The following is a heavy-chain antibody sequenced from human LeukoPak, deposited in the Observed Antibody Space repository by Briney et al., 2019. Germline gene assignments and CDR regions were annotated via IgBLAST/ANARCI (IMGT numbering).Heavy chain of an antibody. CDR3: ASITVAAQGFYFDY. Sequence: SETLSLTCTVSGGSVSSGSYYWSWIRQPPGKGLEWIGYIYYSGSTNYNPSLKSRVTISVDTSKNQFSLKLSSVTAADTAVYYCASITVAAQGFYFDYWGRGTLVTVSS. CDR2: IYYSGST. CDR1: GGSVSSGSYY. J-gene: IGHJ4*02. D-gene: IGHD6-19*01. V-gene: IGHV4-61*01.